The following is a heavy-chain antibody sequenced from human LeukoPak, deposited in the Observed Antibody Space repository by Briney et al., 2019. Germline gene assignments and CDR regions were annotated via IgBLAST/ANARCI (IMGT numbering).Heavy chain of an antibody. D-gene: IGHD2/OR15-2a*01. CDR1: GGSIGSPTSY. V-gene: IGHV4-39*01. J-gene: IGHJ6*02. CDR2: IYYSGST. CDR3: ARLVLVSFPVDV. Sequence: SETLSLTCTVSGGSIGSPTSYWGWIRQPPGKGLEWIGTIYYSGSTYYNPSLKSRVTISVDTSKNQFSLKLSSVTAADTAVYFCARLVLVSFPVDVWGQGTTVTVSS.